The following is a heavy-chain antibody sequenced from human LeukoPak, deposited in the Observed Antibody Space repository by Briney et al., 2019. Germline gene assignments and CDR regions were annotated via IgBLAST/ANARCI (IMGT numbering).Heavy chain of an antibody. V-gene: IGHV3-66*02. J-gene: IGHJ4*02. CDR1: GFTVSSNH. CDR3: ARDVGSSSDY. Sequence: GGSLRLSCVASGFTVSSNHMSWVRQASGKGLEWVALIYSGGGIYYADSVRGRFTISRDNSKNTVSLQMNSLRTEDPAVYYCARDVGSSSDYWGQGTLVTVFS. CDR2: IYSGGGI. D-gene: IGHD6-6*01.